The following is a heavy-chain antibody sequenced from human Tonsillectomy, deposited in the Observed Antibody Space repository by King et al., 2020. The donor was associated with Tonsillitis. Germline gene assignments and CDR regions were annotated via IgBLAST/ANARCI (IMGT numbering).Heavy chain of an antibody. CDR3: ARVRYCSGGSCARRGYFDY. CDR1: GGSFSGYY. Sequence: VQLQQWGAGLLKPSETLSLTCAVYGGSFSGYYWSWIRQPPGKGLEWIGEINHSGSTNYNPSLKSRVTISVDTSKNQFSLKLSSVTAADTAVYYCARVRYCSGGSCARRGYFDYWGQGTLVTVSS. CDR2: INHSGST. J-gene: IGHJ4*02. D-gene: IGHD2-15*01. V-gene: IGHV4-34*01.